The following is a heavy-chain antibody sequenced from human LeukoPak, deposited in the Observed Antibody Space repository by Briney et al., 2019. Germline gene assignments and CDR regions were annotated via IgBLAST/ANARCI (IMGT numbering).Heavy chain of an antibody. D-gene: IGHD3-22*01. V-gene: IGHV3-30*03. J-gene: IGHJ3*01. CDR3: ATDSSGYYNQF. CDR2: ISYDGSNK. Sequence: PGRSLRLSCAASGFTFSSYGMHWVRQAPGKGLEWVAVISYDGSNKYYADSVKGRFTISRDNSKNTLYLQMNSLRAEDTAVYYCATDSSGYYNQFWGQGTMVTVSS. CDR1: GFTFSSYG.